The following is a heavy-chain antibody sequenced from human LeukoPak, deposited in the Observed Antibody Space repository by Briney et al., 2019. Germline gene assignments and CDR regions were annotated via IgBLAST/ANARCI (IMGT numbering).Heavy chain of an antibody. J-gene: IGHJ6*02. CDR1: GGSFSGYY. V-gene: IGHV4-34*09. D-gene: IGHD3/OR15-3a*01. Sequence: SETLSLTCAVYGGSFSGYYWSWIRQPPGKGLEWIGYIYYSGSTYYNPSLKSRVTISVDTSKNQFSLKLSSVTAADTAVYYCARVWTTGYYGMDVWGQGTTVTVSS. CDR2: IYYSGST. CDR3: ARVWTTGYYGMDV.